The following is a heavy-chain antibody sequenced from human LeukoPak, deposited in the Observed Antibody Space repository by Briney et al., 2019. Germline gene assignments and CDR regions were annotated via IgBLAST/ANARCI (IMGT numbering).Heavy chain of an antibody. CDR1: VYSISSGYY. Sequence: SETLSLTCTVSVYSISSGYYWGWIRQPPGKGLEWIGSIYHSGSTYYNPSLKSRVTISVDTSKNQFSLKMTSVTAADTAVYYCARDASYYYDSSGSPPFDFWGHGTLVTVSS. CDR3: ARDASYYYDSSGSPPFDF. CDR2: IYHSGST. D-gene: IGHD3-22*01. V-gene: IGHV4-38-2*02. J-gene: IGHJ4*01.